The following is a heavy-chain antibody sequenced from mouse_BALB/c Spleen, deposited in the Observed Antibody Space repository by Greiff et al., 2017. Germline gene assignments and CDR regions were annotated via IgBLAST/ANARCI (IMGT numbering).Heavy chain of an antibody. J-gene: IGHJ3*01. Sequence: QVQLQQSGAELVKPGASVKLSCKASGYTFTSYWMHWVKQRPGQGLEWIGEINPSNGRTNYNEKFKSKATLTVDKSSSTAYMQLSSLTSEDSAVYYCASGGYWFAYWGQGTLVTVSA. V-gene: IGHV1S81*02. CDR2: INPSNGRT. CDR3: ASGGYWFAY. CDR1: GYTFTSYW. D-gene: IGHD2-2*01.